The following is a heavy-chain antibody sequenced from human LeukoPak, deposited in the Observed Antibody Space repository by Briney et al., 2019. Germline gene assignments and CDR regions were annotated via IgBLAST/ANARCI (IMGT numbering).Heavy chain of an antibody. V-gene: IGHV4-39*07. CDR2: IYYSGST. CDR1: GGSISSSSYY. D-gene: IGHD3-10*01. CDR3: ARVGYYGSGPRRNYRQIGYYMDV. J-gene: IGHJ6*03. Sequence: SETLSLTCTVSGGSISSSSYYWGWIRQPPGKGLEWIGSIYYSGSTYYNPPLKSRVTISVDTSKNQFSLKLSSVTAADTAVYYCARVGYYGSGPRRNYRQIGYYMDVWGKGTTVTVSS.